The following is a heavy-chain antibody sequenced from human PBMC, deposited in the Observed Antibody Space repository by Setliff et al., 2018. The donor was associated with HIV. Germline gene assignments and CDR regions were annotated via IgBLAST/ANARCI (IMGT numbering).Heavy chain of an antibody. CDR1: GFPVSDNY. V-gene: IGHV3-53*01. D-gene: IGHD3-16*01. J-gene: IGHJ5*02. Sequence: GSLRLSCAASGFPVSDNYMTWVRQAPGKGLEWVSIVYSGGSSTYYADSVKGRFTISRDDSKNTIYLQMYSLRVDDTAAYYCAKGVKWLEPWGQGVLVTVSS. CDR3: AKGVKWLEP. CDR2: VYSGGSST.